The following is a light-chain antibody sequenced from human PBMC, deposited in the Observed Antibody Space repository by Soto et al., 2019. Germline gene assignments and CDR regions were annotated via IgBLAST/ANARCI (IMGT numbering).Light chain of an antibody. J-gene: IGKJ4*01. V-gene: IGKV3-11*01. Sequence: EIVLSQSPATLSLSPGERATLSCRTSQSVSRYLAWYQQKPGQAPRLLIYDSTDRATGLPARFSGSGSGTDFTLTINSLEPEDFAVYYCQQRNSWHLTFGGGTTVEIK. CDR3: QQRNSWHLT. CDR1: QSVSRY. CDR2: DST.